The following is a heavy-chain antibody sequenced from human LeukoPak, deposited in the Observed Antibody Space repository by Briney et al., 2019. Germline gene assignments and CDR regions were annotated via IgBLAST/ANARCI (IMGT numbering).Heavy chain of an antibody. D-gene: IGHD3-22*01. CDR2: IYYSGST. V-gene: IGHV4-30-4*08. CDR3: ARSPSYYDSSGFHYYFDY. CDR1: GGSISSGDYY. Sequence: SETLCLTCTVSGGSISSGDYYWSWIRQPPGKGREWIGYIYYSGSTLSSPSLRSRVTISVDTSKSQFSLKLSSVTAADTAVYYCARSPSYYDSSGFHYYFDYWGQGTLVTVSS. J-gene: IGHJ4*02.